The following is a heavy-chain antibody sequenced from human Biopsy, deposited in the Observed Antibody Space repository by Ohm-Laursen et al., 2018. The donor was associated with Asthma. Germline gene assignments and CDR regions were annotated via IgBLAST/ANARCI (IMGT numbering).Heavy chain of an antibody. D-gene: IGHD3-10*01. CDR2: IYHSGTT. Sequence: TLSLTCTVSGGSLTSPYWSWVRQYPEKGLEWIGYIYHSGTTFYNPSLKSRVSMSVDTSKNQISLKLSSVNVADTAVYYCAREKADGSGSLYGMDVWGHGTAVNVSS. J-gene: IGHJ6*02. V-gene: IGHV4-31*03. CDR1: GGSLTSPY. CDR3: AREKADGSGSLYGMDV.